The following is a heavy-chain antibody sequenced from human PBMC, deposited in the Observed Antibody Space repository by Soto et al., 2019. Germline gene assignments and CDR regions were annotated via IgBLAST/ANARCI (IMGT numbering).Heavy chain of an antibody. CDR3: TTDPVTMIVVVPSSG. Sequence: GGSLRLSCAASGFTFSNAWMNWVRQAPGKGLEWVGRIKSKTDGGTTDYAAPVKGRFTISRNDSKNTLYLQMNSLKTEDTAVYYCTTDPVTMIVVVPSSGWGQGTLVTVSS. D-gene: IGHD3-22*01. J-gene: IGHJ4*02. CDR2: IKSKTDGGTT. V-gene: IGHV3-15*07. CDR1: GFTFSNAW.